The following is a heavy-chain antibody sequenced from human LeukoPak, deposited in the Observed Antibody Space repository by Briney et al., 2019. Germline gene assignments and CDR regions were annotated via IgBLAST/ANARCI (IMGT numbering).Heavy chain of an antibody. J-gene: IGHJ4*02. D-gene: IGHD5-18*01. Sequence: SETLSLTCTVSGGSISSSSYYWGWIRQPPGKGLEWIGSIYYSGSTYYIPSLKSRVTISVDTSKNQFSLKLSSVTAADTAVYYCATGLRRSYSYGHPLLQPLDYWGQGTLVTVSS. CDR3: ATGLRRSYSYGHPLLQPLDY. V-gene: IGHV4-39*01. CDR2: IYYSGST. CDR1: GGSISSSSYY.